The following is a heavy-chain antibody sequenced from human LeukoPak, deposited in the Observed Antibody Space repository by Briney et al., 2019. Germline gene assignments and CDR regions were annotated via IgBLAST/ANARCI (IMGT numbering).Heavy chain of an antibody. D-gene: IGHD3-10*01. J-gene: IGHJ4*02. CDR3: AKDGIISGSYYLHTYYFDY. Sequence: QAGGSLRLSCAASGFTFSSYAMHWVRQAPGKGLEWVAVISYDGSNKYYADSVKGRFTISRDNSKNTLYLQMNSLRAEDTAVYYCAKDGIISGSYYLHTYYFDYWGQGTLVTVSS. CDR2: ISYDGSNK. CDR1: GFTFSSYA. V-gene: IGHV3-30*04.